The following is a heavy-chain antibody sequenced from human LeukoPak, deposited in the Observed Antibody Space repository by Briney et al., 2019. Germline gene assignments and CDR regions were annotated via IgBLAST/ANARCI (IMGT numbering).Heavy chain of an antibody. Sequence: SLKVSCKASGGTFSSFAISWVQPGLEEGLEWMGEIIAVFVAANYAQKLQGRVTITADESTSTAYMELSSLRSEDTAVYYCARVKSSTSCYFDYWGQGTLVTVSS. CDR3: ARVKSSTSCYFDY. J-gene: IGHJ4*02. D-gene: IGHD2-2*01. V-gene: IGHV1-69*01. CDR1: GGTFSSFA. CDR2: IIAVFVAA.